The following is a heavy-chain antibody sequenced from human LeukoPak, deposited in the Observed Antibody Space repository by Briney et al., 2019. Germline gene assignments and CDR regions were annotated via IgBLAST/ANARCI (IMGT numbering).Heavy chain of an antibody. J-gene: IGHJ4*02. D-gene: IGHD6-13*01. V-gene: IGHV3-7*01. CDR2: INQDGSEK. CDR1: EFTFSSYW. CDR3: ARRGGIAAAGTAVDY. Sequence: GGSLRLSCEASEFTFSSYWMTWVRQAPGKGLEWSANINQDGSEKYYVDSVRGRFTISRDNAENTVYLQMNGLRAEDTAIYYCARRGGIAAAGTAVDYWGQGTLVTVSS.